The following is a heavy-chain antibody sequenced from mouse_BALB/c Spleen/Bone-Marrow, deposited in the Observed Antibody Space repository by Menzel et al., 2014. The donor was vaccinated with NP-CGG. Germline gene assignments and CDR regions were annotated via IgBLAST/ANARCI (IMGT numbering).Heavy chain of an antibody. J-gene: IGHJ4*01. CDR2: IWAGGTT. V-gene: IGHV2-9*02. CDR3: ARGDYDYAMDY. D-gene: IGHD2-4*01. CDR1: GFSLXSYG. Sequence: QVQLKQSGPGLVAPSQSLSITCTVSGFSLXSYGVHWVRQPPGKGLEWLGVIWAGGTTNYNSALMSRLSISKDNSKSQVFLKMNSLQTDDTAMYYCARGDYDYAMDYWGQGTSVTVSS.